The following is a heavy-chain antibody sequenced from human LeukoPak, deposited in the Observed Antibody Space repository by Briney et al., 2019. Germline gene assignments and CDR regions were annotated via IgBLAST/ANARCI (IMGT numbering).Heavy chain of an antibody. CDR2: ISGSGGNT. CDR3: ARNAGGGIAAAGTGYYYYYMDV. J-gene: IGHJ6*03. D-gene: IGHD6-13*01. V-gene: IGHV3-21*01. Sequence: PGGSLRLSCAASGFSFSSYWMSWVRQAPGKGLEWVSGISGSGGNTYYADSVKGRFTISRDNAKNSLYLQMNSLRAEDTAVYYCARNAGGGIAAAGTGYYYYYMDVWGKGTTVTVSS. CDR1: GFSFSSYW.